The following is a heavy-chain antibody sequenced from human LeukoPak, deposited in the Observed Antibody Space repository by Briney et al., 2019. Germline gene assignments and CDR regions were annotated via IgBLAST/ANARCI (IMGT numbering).Heavy chain of an antibody. V-gene: IGHV4-4*02. CDR1: GGSISSSNW. CDR3: ARDVITMVRGAFDY. J-gene: IGHJ4*02. Sequence: PSGTLCLICAVSGGSISSSNWWSGVRQPPGTGLKWIGEIYQRESTNYNPSLKSRVTISVDKSKNQFSLKLSSVTAADTAVYYCARDVITMVRGAFDYWGQGTLVTVSS. CDR2: IYQREST. D-gene: IGHD3-10*01.